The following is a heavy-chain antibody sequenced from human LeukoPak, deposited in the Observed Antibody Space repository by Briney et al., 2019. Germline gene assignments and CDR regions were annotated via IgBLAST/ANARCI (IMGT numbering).Heavy chain of an antibody. CDR1: GYSFTSYW. D-gene: IGHD6-19*01. CDR3: ARRSSGVDY. Sequence: GESLRISCTGSGYSFTSYWISWVRQIPGKGLESVGRIDPSDSYTNYSPSFQGHVSTSADKSISTAYLQWSSLKASDTAMYYCARRSSGVDYWGQGTLVTVSS. J-gene: IGHJ4*02. CDR2: IDPSDSYT. V-gene: IGHV5-10-1*01.